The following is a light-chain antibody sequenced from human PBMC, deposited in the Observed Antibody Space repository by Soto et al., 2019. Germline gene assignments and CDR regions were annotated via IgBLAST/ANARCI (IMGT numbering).Light chain of an antibody. CDR3: FSYAGSSSHVV. J-gene: IGLJ2*01. V-gene: IGLV2-23*01. Sequence: QSVLTQPASGSGSPGKSITISCTGTSSDVGSYNLVSWYQQHPGKAPKLMIYEGSKRPSGVSNRFSCFNSGNTASLTISGVQAEDEADYYCFSYAGSSSHVVFGVETKRNVL. CDR2: EGS. CDR1: SSDVGSYNL.